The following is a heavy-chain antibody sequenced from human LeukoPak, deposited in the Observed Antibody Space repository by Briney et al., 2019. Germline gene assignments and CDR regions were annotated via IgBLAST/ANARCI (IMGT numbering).Heavy chain of an antibody. J-gene: IGHJ3*02. D-gene: IGHD2/OR15-2a*01. V-gene: IGHV1-46*01. CDR2: INPSGGST. CDR1: GYIFTSYY. CDR3: ARGDHVRIYTQSHFDI. Sequence: ASVKVSCKTSGYIFTSYYIHWVRQAPGQGPEWMGIINPSGGSTNYAQKFQGRVTMTRDTSTSTVYMELSSLRSEDTALYYCARGDHVRIYTQSHFDIWGQGTMVTVSS.